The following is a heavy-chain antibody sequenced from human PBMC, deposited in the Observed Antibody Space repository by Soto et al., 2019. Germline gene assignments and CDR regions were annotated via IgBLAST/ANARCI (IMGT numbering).Heavy chain of an antibody. J-gene: IGHJ4*02. CDR2: IKSKTDGGTT. CDR3: TSETYYYGSGSYPPA. CDR1: GFTFSNAW. D-gene: IGHD3-10*01. Sequence: EVQLVESGGGLVKPGGSLRLSCAASGFTFSNAWMNWVRQAPGKGLEWVGRIKSKTDGGTTDYAAPVKGRFTISRDDSKNTLYLQMNSLKTEDTAVYYCTSETYYYGSGSYPPAWGQGTLVTVSS. V-gene: IGHV3-15*07.